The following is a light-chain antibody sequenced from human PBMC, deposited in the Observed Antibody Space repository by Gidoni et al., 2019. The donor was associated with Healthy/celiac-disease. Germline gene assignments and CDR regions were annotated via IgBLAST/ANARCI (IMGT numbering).Light chain of an antibody. CDR1: QSVSSY. Sequence: EIVFTQSPATLSLSPGERATLSCRASQSVSSYLAWYQKKPGQAPRLLIYDASNRATGIPARFSGSGSGTDFTLTISSLEPEDFAVYYCQQRSNWPLAFGGGTKVEIK. CDR3: QQRSNWPLA. CDR2: DAS. V-gene: IGKV3-11*01. J-gene: IGKJ4*01.